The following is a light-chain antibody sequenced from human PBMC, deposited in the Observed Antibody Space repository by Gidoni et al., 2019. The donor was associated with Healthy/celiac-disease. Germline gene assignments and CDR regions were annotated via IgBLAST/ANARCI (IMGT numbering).Light chain of an antibody. Sequence: QSALTQPASVSGSPGQSITISCTGTSSDVGGYNYVSWYQQHPGKAPKRMIYEVSNRPSGVSNRFSGSKSGNTASLTISGLQAEEEADYYCSSYTSSSTLYVFGTGTKVTVL. CDR1: SSDVGGYNY. V-gene: IGLV2-14*01. J-gene: IGLJ1*01. CDR2: EVS. CDR3: SSYTSSSTLYV.